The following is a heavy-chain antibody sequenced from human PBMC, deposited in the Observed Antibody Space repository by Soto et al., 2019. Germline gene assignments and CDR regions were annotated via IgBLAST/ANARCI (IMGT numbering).Heavy chain of an antibody. CDR1: GGTFSSYA. D-gene: IGHD2-21*01. CDR2: IIPIFGTA. CDR3: AREVMATNPHYYGMDV. V-gene: IGHV1-69*06. J-gene: IGHJ6*02. Sequence: QVQLVQSGAEVKKPGSSVKVSCKASGGTFSSYAISWVRQAPGPELEWMGGIIPIFGTANYAQKFQGIVTITADKGTRKAYMELSSLRSADTAVYDCAREVMATNPHYYGMDVWDQGTTVTVSS.